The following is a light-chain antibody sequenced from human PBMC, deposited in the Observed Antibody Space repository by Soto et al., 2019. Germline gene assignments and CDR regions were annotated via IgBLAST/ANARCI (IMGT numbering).Light chain of an antibody. J-gene: IGKJ5*01. CDR1: QDISNY. CDR2: AAS. V-gene: IGKV1-39*01. Sequence: DIQMTQSPSSLSASVGDRVTITFHASQDISNYLNWYQQKPGKAPKLLIYAASSLQSGVPSRFSGSGSGTDFTLTISSLQPEDFAVYYCQQRSNWPPITFGQGTRLEIK. CDR3: QQRSNWPPIT.